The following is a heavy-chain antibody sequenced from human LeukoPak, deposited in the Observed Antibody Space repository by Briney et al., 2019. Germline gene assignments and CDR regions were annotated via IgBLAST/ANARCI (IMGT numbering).Heavy chain of an antibody. CDR3: ARDQRASPAAADY. D-gene: IGHD2-15*01. CDR2: IKEDGSEK. V-gene: IGHV3-7*01. Sequence: GGSLRLSCAASAFTFSSSWMTWVRQAPGKGLEWVANIKEDGSEKYYVDSVKGRFTISRDNAKNSLYLQMNSLRAEDTAVYYFARDQRASPAAADYWGQGTLVTVSS. CDR1: AFTFSSSW. J-gene: IGHJ4*02.